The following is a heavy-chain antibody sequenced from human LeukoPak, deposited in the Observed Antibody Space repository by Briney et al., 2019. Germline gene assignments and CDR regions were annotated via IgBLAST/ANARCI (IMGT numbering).Heavy chain of an antibody. V-gene: IGHV3-73*01. J-gene: IGHJ5*02. D-gene: IGHD1-26*01. CDR3: TRDRGTYNWLDP. Sequence: GGSLRLSCAASGFTLSDSAIHWVRQASGKGLEWVGLIDRPAKSYATAYGASVGGRFTISRDDSKNTAYLQMASLKTEDTALYYCTRDRGTYNWLDPWGQGTLVTVSS. CDR2: IDRPAKSYAT. CDR1: GFTLSDSA.